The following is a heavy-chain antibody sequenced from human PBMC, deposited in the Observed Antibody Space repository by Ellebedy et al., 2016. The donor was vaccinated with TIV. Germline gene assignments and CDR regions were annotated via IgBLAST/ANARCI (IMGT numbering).Heavy chain of an antibody. V-gene: IGHV3-64*04. CDR1: GFTFSFYA. D-gene: IGHD3-10*01. J-gene: IGHJ4*02. CDR2: IRSDGGYS. Sequence: PGGSLRLSCSPSGFTFSFYAMHWVRQAPGKGLEYVSTIRSDGGYSYNADSLTGRVTISRDNSKNTLYLQMTNLRHEDTAVYYCARDRGGPLGGFDCWGQGTLVTVSS. CDR3: ARDRGGPLGGFDC.